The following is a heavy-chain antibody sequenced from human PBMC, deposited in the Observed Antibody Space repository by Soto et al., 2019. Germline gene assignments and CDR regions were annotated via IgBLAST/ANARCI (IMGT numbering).Heavy chain of an antibody. CDR3: ARGLSRGAARPGKIWFDP. V-gene: IGHV3-48*01. D-gene: IGHD6-6*01. Sequence: GGSLRLSCAASGFTFSSYSMNWVRQAPGKGLEWVSYISSSSSTIYYADSVKGRFTISRDNAKNSLYLQMNSLRAEDTAVYYCARGLSRGAARPGKIWFDPWGQGTLVTVSS. J-gene: IGHJ5*02. CDR1: GFTFSSYS. CDR2: ISSSSSTI.